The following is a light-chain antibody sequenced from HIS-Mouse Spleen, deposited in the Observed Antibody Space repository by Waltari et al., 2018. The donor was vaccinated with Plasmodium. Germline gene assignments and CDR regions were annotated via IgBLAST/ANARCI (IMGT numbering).Light chain of an antibody. CDR3: QAWDSSTVV. CDR2: QDS. V-gene: IGLV3-1*01. Sequence: SYELTQPPSVSVPPGQTASITCSGDKLGDKYACWYQQKPGQSPVLVIYQDSKRPSGSPGRFSGANSGNTATLTISGTQAMDEADYYCQAWDSSTVVFGGGTKLTVL. CDR1: KLGDKY. J-gene: IGLJ2*01.